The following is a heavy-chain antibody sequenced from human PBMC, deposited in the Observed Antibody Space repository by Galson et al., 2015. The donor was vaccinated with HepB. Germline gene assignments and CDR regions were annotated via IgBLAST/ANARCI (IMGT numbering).Heavy chain of an antibody. Sequence: SLRLSCAASGFAFSDYYMTWIRLAPEKGLEWVSDISSSSTTINYADAVKGRFTISRDNAKNSLFLEMNSLRVDDTAIYYCAKKFSAYAPPDYWGQGTLVNVSS. V-gene: IGHV3-11*04. J-gene: IGHJ4*02. D-gene: IGHD5-12*01. CDR3: AKKFSAYAPPDY. CDR2: ISSSSTTI. CDR1: GFAFSDYY.